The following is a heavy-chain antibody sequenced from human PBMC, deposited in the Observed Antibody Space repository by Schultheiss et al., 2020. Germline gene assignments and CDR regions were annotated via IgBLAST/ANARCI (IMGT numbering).Heavy chain of an antibody. J-gene: IGHJ6*02. CDR2: INAGNGNT. CDR3: ARVKGDYYGMDV. V-gene: IGHV1-3*01. Sequence: ASVKVSCKASGYTFTSYAMHWVRQAPGQRLEWMGWINAGNGNTKYSQKFQGRVTITRDTSASTAYMEVSSLRSEDTAVYYCARVKGDYYGMDVWGQGTTVTVSS. CDR1: GYTFTSYA.